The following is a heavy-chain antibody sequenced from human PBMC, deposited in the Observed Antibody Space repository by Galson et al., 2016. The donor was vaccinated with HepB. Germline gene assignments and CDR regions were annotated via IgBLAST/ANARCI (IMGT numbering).Heavy chain of an antibody. CDR2: ISFGGRDK. D-gene: IGHD3-16*01. J-gene: IGHJ4*02. V-gene: IGHV3-30*03. Sequence: SLRLSCAAPGFTFNTYAFHWVRQAPGKGLEWVAFISFGGRDKYYADSVKGRFTISRDNSKNALDLEMNSLSPDDTAVYYCTRRAQSWGFFDSWGQGTLVTVSS. CDR3: TRRAQSWGFFDS. CDR1: GFTFNTYA.